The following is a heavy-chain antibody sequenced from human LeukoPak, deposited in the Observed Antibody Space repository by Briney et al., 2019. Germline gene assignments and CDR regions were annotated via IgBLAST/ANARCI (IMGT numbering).Heavy chain of an antibody. CDR3: AAGGTVTKGTGAFDI. D-gene: IGHD4-17*01. V-gene: IGHV3-30*04. J-gene: IGHJ3*02. CDR2: ISYDGSNK. Sequence: GGSLRLSCAASGFTFSSYAMHWVRQAPGKVLEWVAVISYDGSNKYYADSVKGRFTISRDNSKNTLYLQMNSLRAEDTAVYYCAAGGTVTKGTGAFDIWGQGTMVTVSS. CDR1: GFTFSSYA.